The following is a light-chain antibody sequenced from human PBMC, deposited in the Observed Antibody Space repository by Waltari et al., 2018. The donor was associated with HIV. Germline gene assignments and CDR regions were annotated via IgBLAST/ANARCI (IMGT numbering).Light chain of an antibody. CDR1: SSDVGAYDH. CDR3: SSYTTSSTYV. CDR2: DVN. V-gene: IGLV2-14*03. J-gene: IGLJ1*01. Sequence: QSALTQPASVSGSPGQSITISCTGTSSDVGAYDHVSWYQQHPGKAPKLMIYDVNKRPSGVSHRFSGSKSATTASLTISGLQAEDEADYYCSSYTTSSTYVFGTGTKVTVL.